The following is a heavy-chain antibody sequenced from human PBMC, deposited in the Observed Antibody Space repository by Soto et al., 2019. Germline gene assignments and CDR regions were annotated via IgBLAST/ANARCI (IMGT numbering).Heavy chain of an antibody. D-gene: IGHD2-15*01. CDR2: VNHGGST. J-gene: IGHJ4*02. Sequence: SETLSLTCAVSGGSFSGFFWGWIRQPPGKGLEWIGEVNHGGSTNYNPSLKSRVTISSDTSKNHFSLTLRSVTAADTTVYYCARAAVAAGGPFDKWGQGALVTVPS. CDR3: ARAAVAAGGPFDK. V-gene: IGHV4-34*01. CDR1: GGSFSGFF.